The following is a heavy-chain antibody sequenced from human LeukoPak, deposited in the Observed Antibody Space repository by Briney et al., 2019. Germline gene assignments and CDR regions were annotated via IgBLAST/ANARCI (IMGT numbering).Heavy chain of an antibody. CDR3: ARTVVVKNLAFDP. Sequence: SVKVSCKASGGTFSSYAISWVRQAPGQGLEWMGGIIPIFGTANYAQKFQGRVTITADKSTSTAYMELSSLRSEDTAVYYCARTVVVKNLAFDPWGQGTLVTVSS. J-gene: IGHJ5*02. V-gene: IGHV1-69*06. CDR2: IIPIFGTA. CDR1: GGTFSSYA. D-gene: IGHD3-22*01.